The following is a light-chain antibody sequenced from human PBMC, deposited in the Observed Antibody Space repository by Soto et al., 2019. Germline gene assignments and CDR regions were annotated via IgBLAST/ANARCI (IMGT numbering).Light chain of an antibody. V-gene: IGLV2-8*01. J-gene: IGLJ2*01. CDR1: SSDVGGHNY. Sequence: QSALTQPPSASGSPGQSVTISCTGTSSDVGGHNYVSWYQQRPGKAPKLIIYEVTHRPSGVSDRFSGSKSGNTATLTVSGLQAEDEADYHCSSYAGINTLVFGGGTKVTVL. CDR3: SSYAGINTLV. CDR2: EVT.